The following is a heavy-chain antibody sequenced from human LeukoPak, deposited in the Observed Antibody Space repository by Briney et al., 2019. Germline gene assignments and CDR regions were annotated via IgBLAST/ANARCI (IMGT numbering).Heavy chain of an antibody. D-gene: IGHD3-22*01. CDR1: GYTFTSYG. CDR3: ARQSVPYDSSGYSPIDY. CDR2: ISAYNGDT. V-gene: IGHV1-18*01. Sequence: ASVKVSCKASGYTFTSYGISWVRQAPGQGLEWMGWISAYNGDTNYAQKLQGRVTMTTDTSTSTAYMELRSLRSDDTAVYYCARQSVPYDSSGYSPIDYWGQGTLVTVSS. J-gene: IGHJ4*02.